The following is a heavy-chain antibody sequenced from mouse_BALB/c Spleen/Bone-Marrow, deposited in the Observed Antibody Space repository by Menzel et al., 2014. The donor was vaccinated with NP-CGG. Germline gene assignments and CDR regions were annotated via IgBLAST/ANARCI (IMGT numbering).Heavy chain of an antibody. CDR1: GYAFTDYL. CDR2: INPGGGST. J-gene: IGHJ2*01. V-gene: IGHV1-54*01. Sequence: VQVVESGAELVRPGTSVKVSCKASGYAFTDYLMEWLKQRPGQGLEWIGVINPGGGSTNYNEKFKDKATLTADKSSSTAYMQLSSLTSDDSAVYFCARYDGYFDYWGQGTILTVSS. D-gene: IGHD2-3*01. CDR3: ARYDGYFDY.